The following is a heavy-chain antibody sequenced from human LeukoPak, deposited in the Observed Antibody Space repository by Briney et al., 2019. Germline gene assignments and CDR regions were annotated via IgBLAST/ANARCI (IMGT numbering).Heavy chain of an antibody. J-gene: IGHJ5*02. Sequence: ASVKVSCKASGYTFTGYYMHWVRQAPGQGLEWMGWINPNSGGTNYAQKFQGRVTMTRDTSISTAYMELSRLRSDDTAVYYCARDHVLRFLEWLFPNGFDPWGQGTLVTVSS. D-gene: IGHD3-3*01. CDR2: INPNSGGT. CDR1: GYTFTGYY. CDR3: ARDHVLRFLEWLFPNGFDP. V-gene: IGHV1-2*02.